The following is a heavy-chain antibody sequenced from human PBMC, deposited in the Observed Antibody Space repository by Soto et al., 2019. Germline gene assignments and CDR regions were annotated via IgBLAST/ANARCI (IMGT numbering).Heavy chain of an antibody. V-gene: IGHV3-30*03. CDR1: GFTFSSYD. Sequence: QVQLVESGGGVVQPGRSLRLSCAASGFTFSSYDMHWVRQAPGKGLEWVALITYDGSNKYYADSVKGRFTISRDNSKNKLYMQMNSLRAEDTAVDYGLRRQDDFGDYWGQGTLVTVSS. J-gene: IGHJ4*02. CDR2: ITYDGSNK. CDR3: LRRQDDFGDY. D-gene: IGHD3-3*01.